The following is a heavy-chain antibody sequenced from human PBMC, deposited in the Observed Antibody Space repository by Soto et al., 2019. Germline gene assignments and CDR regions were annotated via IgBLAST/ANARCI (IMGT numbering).Heavy chain of an antibody. CDR1: GYTFTSYG. V-gene: IGHV1-18*04. J-gene: IGHJ5*02. CDR3: ARVWPDYYGSGSYYGWFDP. D-gene: IGHD3-10*01. Sequence: QVQLVQSGAEVKKPGASVKVSCKASGYTFTSYGISWVRQAPGQGLEWRGWISAYNGNTNYAQKLQGRVTMTTDTSTSTAYMELRSLRSDDTAVYYCARVWPDYYGSGSYYGWFDPWGQGTLVTVSS. CDR2: ISAYNGNT.